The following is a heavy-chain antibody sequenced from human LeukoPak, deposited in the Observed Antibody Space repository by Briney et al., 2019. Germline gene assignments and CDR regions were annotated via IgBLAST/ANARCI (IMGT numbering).Heavy chain of an antibody. CDR1: GGTSRNYG. CDR3: ASRYCSGGSCFSRDYYYYYMDV. CDR2: IIPIFGTG. D-gene: IGHD2-15*01. V-gene: IGHV1-69*13. J-gene: IGHJ6*03. Sequence: ASVKVSCKTSGGTSRNYGFTWVRQAPGQGLEWMGGIIPIFGTGKYAQKFQGRVTVIADEFTSTAYMELSSLRSEDTAVYYCASRYCSGGSCFSRDYYYYYMDVWGKGTTVTVSS.